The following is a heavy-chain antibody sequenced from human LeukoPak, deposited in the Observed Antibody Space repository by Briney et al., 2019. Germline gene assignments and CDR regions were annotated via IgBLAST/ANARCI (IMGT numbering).Heavy chain of an antibody. D-gene: IGHD3-10*01. V-gene: IGHV4-34*01. J-gene: IGHJ4*02. CDR3: ARRAGSYYRGLYYFDY. CDR2: INHSGST. Sequence: SETLSLTCAVYGGSFSGYYWSWIRQPPGKGLGWIGEINHSGSTNYNPSLKSRVTISVDTSKNQFSLKLSSVTAADTAVYYCARRAGSYYRGLYYFDYWGQGTLVTVSS. CDR1: GGSFSGYY.